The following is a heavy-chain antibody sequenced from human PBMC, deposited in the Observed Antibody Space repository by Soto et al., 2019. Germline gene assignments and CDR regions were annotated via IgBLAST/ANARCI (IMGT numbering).Heavy chain of an antibody. CDR3: ARACRDTSGWKEDY. J-gene: IGHJ4*02. CDR1: GYTFTYYG. D-gene: IGHD6-19*01. CDR2: ISAYNGYT. V-gene: IGHV1-18*01. Sequence: QGQLVQSGVEVKKPGGSVKVSCKASGYTFTYYGISWVRQAPGQGLEWMGWISAYNGYTNYTQKFQGRVTMTTDTSTTTAFMELRSLRSDDTAVYYCARACRDTSGWKEDYWGQGTLVTVSS.